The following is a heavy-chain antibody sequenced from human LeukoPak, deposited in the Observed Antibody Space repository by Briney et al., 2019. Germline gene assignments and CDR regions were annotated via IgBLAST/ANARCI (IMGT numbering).Heavy chain of an antibody. V-gene: IGHV3-23*01. Sequence: GGSLRLSCATSGFTFSSYAMSWVRQAPGKGLEWVSAISGSGGSTYYADSVKGRFTISRDNSKKMLYLQMNSLRAEDTAVYYCAKAKGTFGVVIPHYFDYWGQGTLVTVSS. J-gene: IGHJ4*02. CDR2: ISGSGGST. D-gene: IGHD3-3*01. CDR1: GFTFSSYA. CDR3: AKAKGTFGVVIPHYFDY.